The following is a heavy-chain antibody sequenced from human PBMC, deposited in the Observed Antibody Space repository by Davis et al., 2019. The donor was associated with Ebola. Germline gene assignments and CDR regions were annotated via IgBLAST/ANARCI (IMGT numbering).Heavy chain of an antibody. D-gene: IGHD3-3*01. V-gene: IGHV3-48*04. CDR1: GFTFGNYN. CDR3: ARLDTIFGVVDDY. J-gene: IGHJ4*02. CDR2: ISSSSSTI. Sequence: PGGSLRLSCLASGFTFGNYNMNWVRQAPGKGLEWVSYISSSSSTIYYADSVKGRFTISRDNAKNSLYLQMNSLRAEDTAVYYCARLDTIFGVVDDYWGQGTLVTVSS.